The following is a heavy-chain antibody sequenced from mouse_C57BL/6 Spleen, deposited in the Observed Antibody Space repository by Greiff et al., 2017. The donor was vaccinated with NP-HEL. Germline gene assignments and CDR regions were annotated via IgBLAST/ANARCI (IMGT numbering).Heavy chain of an antibody. CDR1: GFTFSSYG. CDR3: ARRGDYEVYFDY. D-gene: IGHD1-1*01. Sequence: EVQRVESGGDLVKPGGSLKLSCAASGFTFSSYGMSWVRQTPDKRLEWVATISSGGSYTYYPDSVKGRFTISRDNAKNTLYLQMSSLKSEDTAMYYCARRGDYEVYFDYWGQGTTLTVSS. V-gene: IGHV5-6*01. CDR2: ISSGGSYT. J-gene: IGHJ2*01.